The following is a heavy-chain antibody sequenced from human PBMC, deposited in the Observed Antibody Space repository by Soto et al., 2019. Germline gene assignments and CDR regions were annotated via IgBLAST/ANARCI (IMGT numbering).Heavy chain of an antibody. D-gene: IGHD5-12*01. CDR2: MNPNSGNT. V-gene: IGHV1-8*01. CDR3: ARGLNIVATSPRDY. J-gene: IGHJ4*02. CDR1: GYTFTSYD. Sequence: QVQLVQSGAEVKKPGASVKVSCKASGYTFTSYDINWVRQATGQGLEWMGWMNPNSGNTGYAQQFQGRVTVSKNTSISTAYMELSSLRSEDTAVYYWARGLNIVATSPRDYWGQGTLVTVSS.